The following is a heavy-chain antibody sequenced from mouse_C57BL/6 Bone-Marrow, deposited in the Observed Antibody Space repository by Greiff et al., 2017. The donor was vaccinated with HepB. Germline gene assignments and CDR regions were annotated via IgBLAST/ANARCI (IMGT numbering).Heavy chain of an antibody. CDR2: IYPGSGST. CDR1: GYTFTSYW. J-gene: IGHJ3*01. D-gene: IGHD2-2*01. CDR3: ARGGLRRDLAY. V-gene: IGHV1-55*01. Sequence: QVQLQQPGAELVKPGASVKMSCKASGYTFTSYWITWVKQRPGQGLEWIGDIYPGSGSTNYNEKFKSKATLTVDTSSSTAYMQLSSLTSEDAAVYYCARGGLRRDLAYWGQGTLVTVSA.